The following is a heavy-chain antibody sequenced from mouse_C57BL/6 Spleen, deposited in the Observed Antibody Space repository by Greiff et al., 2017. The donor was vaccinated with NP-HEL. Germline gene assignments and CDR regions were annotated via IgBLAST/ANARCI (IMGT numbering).Heavy chain of an antibody. CDR2: ISSGSSTI. CDR1: GFTFSDYG. V-gene: IGHV5-17*01. CDR3: ARPGFYYGSSFDY. D-gene: IGHD1-1*01. J-gene: IGHJ2*01. Sequence: EVKLMESGGGLVKPGGSLKLSCAASGFTFSDYGMHWVRQAPEKGLEWVAYISSGSSTIYYADTVKGRFTISRDNAKNTLFLQMTSLRSEDTAMYYCARPGFYYGSSFDYWGQGTTLTVSS.